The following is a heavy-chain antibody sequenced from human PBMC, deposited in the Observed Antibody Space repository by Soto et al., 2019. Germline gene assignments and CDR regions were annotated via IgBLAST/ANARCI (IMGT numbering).Heavy chain of an antibody. D-gene: IGHD5-12*01. CDR2: IYWDDDK. Sequence: TPVNPRQTRRETLTISGVAVTFRGKGVGWIRQPPGKALEWLALIYWDDDKIYTPSLKTRLTITKDTSKNQVVLAMTNMDPVDTATYYCAHSSRDGYVQLALFDPWGQGTLVTVSS. J-gene: IGHJ5*02. CDR3: AHSSRDGYVQLALFDP. V-gene: IGHV2-5*02. CDR1: GVAVTFRGKG.